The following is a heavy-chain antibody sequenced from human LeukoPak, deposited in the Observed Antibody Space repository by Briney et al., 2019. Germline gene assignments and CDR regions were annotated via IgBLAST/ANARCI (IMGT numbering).Heavy chain of an antibody. CDR3: AKDLSPSGGF. CDR1: GFAFSNYA. J-gene: IGHJ4*02. D-gene: IGHD5-12*01. CDR2: IGGSGADT. V-gene: IGHV3-23*01. Sequence: PGGSLRLSCVASGFAFSNYAMSWVRQTPGKGLEWVSSIGGSGADTYSADSVKGRFIISRDNSKNTLYLQMNSLRAEDTAIYYCAKDLSPSGGFWGQGALVTVSS.